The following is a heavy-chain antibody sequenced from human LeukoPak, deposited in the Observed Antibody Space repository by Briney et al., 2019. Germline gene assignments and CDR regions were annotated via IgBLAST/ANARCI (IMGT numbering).Heavy chain of an antibody. CDR1: GYTLTELS. D-gene: IGHD6-19*01. Sequence: ASVKVSCKVSGYTLTELSRHWVRQAPGKGLEWMGGFDPEDGETIYAQKFQGRVTMTEDTSTDTAYMELSSLRSEDTAVYYCATLRGSSGWYPTYYYYGMDVWGQGTTVTVSS. CDR3: ATLRGSSGWYPTYYYYGMDV. J-gene: IGHJ6*02. CDR2: FDPEDGET. V-gene: IGHV1-24*01.